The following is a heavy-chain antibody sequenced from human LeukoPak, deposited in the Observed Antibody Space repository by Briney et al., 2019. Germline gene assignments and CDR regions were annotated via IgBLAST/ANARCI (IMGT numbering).Heavy chain of an antibody. CDR1: GYSFTSYW. CDR3: ARLSMQWLVPPNY. V-gene: IGHV5-51*01. D-gene: IGHD6-19*01. J-gene: IGHJ4*02. CDR2: IYPGDSDT. Sequence: GESLKISCKGSGYSFTSYWIGGVRQMPGQGLEWMGIIYPGDSDTRYSPSFQGQVTISADKSISTAYLQWSSLKASDTAMYYCARLSMQWLVPPNYWGQGTLVTVSS.